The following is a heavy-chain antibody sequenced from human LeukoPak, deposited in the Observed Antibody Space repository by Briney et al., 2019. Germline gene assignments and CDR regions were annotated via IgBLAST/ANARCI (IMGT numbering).Heavy chain of an antibody. J-gene: IGHJ4*02. V-gene: IGHV3-74*01. CDR3: ARAADYRIDQ. D-gene: IGHD3-16*01. CDR2: INTDGSFT. CDR1: GFTFSHYW. Sequence: GGSLRLSCAASGFTFSHYWMYWVRQGPGTGLVWVSGINTDGSFTNYADSVGGRFTISRDNAKNTVYLQMNSLRAEDTAVYYCARAADYRIDQWGQGTLVTASS.